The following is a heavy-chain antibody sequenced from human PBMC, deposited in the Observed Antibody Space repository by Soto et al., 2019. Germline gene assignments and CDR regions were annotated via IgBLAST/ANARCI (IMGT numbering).Heavy chain of an antibody. D-gene: IGHD3-10*01. CDR3: AKDRDYPRDYFHY. Sequence: PGGSLRLSCAASGFTSGRYGLSWGRQAPGKGLEWVSAVSPTGQGIHYADSVRGRFTISRDFSKNTVFLHMDSLRAEDTAVYYCAKDRDYPRDYFHYWGQGTLVTVSS. CDR2: VSPTGQGI. CDR1: GFTSGRYG. V-gene: IGHV3-23*01. J-gene: IGHJ4*02.